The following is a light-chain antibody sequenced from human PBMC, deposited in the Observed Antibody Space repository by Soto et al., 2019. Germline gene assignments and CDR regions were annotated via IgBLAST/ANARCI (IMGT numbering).Light chain of an antibody. J-gene: IGKJ4*01. Sequence: ETVMTQSPVTLSLSPGDRATLSCRASHSVRSNLAWYQQKPGQPPRLLIYAASTRATGIPGRFSGSGSVTEVTLTISSLQSEDSAVYYCQQYTDWPPLTFGGGTKVEIK. CDR2: AAS. CDR3: QQYTDWPPLT. CDR1: HSVRSN. V-gene: IGKV3-15*01.